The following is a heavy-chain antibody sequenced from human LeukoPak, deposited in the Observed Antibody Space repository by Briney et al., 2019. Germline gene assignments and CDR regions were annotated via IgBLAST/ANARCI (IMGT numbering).Heavy chain of an antibody. D-gene: IGHD5-18*01. V-gene: IGHV4-59*08. CDR2: IYYSGST. CDR1: GGSISSYY. Sequence: SETLSLTCTVSGGSISSYYWSWIRQPPGKGLEWIGYIYYSGSTNYNPSLKSRVTISVDTSKNQFSLKLSSVNAADTAVYYCARLVDTATGDYWGQGTLVTVSS. CDR3: ARLVDTATGDY. J-gene: IGHJ4*02.